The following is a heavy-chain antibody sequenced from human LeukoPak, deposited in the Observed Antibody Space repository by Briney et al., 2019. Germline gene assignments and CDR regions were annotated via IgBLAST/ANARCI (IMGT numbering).Heavy chain of an antibody. V-gene: IGHV4-59*08. D-gene: IGHD3-9*01. CDR3: ARGYYDILTGPTIYYFDY. CDR1: GGSISSYY. CDR2: IYYSGST. Sequence: TSETLSLTCTVSGGSISSYYWSWIRQPPGKGLEWIGYIYYSGSTNYNPSLKSRVTISVDTSKNQFSLKLSSVTAADTAVYYCARGYYDILTGPTIYYFDYWGQGTLVTVSS. J-gene: IGHJ4*02.